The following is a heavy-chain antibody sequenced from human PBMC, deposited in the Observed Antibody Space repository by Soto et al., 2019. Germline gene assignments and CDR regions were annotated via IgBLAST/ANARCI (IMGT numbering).Heavy chain of an antibody. CDR1: GFTFSSYS. J-gene: IGHJ4*02. D-gene: IGHD2-21*02. V-gene: IGHV3-21*01. CDR3: ARDDSTVTAH. Sequence: EVQLVESGGGLVKPGGSLRLSCAASGFTFSSYSMNWVRQAPGKGLEWVSSISSSSIYIYYADSVKGRFTISRHNAKNSLYLQMNSLRAEDTAVYYCARDDSTVTAHWGQGTLVTVSS. CDR2: ISSSSIYI.